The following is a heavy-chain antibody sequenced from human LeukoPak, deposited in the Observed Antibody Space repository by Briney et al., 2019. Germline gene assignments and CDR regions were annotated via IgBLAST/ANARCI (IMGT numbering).Heavy chain of an antibody. Sequence: GGFLRLSCAASGFTFSSYSMNWVRQAPGKGLEWVSSISSSSSYIYYADSVKGRFTISRDNAKNSLYLQMNSLRAEDTAVYYCARDTYYDFWSGHYTGDYWGQGTLVTVSS. V-gene: IGHV3-21*01. CDR1: GFTFSSYS. J-gene: IGHJ4*02. D-gene: IGHD3-3*01. CDR3: ARDTYYDFWSGHYTGDY. CDR2: ISSSSSYI.